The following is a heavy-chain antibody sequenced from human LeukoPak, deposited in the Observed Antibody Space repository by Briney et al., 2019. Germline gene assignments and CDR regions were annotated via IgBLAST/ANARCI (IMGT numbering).Heavy chain of an antibody. CDR3: ARDSKSPAWGAFDI. V-gene: IGHV3-66*01. CDR2: IYSNGAT. J-gene: IGHJ3*02. Sequence: GGSLRLSCAASGFIVTGDHMIWVRQAPGKGLEWVSIIYSNGATYYADSVKGRFTISRDNSKNTLYLQMNSLRAEDTAVYYCARDSKSPAWGAFDIWGQGTMVTVSS. D-gene: IGHD7-27*01. CDR1: GFIVTGDH.